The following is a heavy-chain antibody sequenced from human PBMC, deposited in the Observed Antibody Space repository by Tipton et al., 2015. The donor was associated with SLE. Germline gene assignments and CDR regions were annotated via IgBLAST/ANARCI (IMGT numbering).Heavy chain of an antibody. J-gene: IGHJ4*02. D-gene: IGHD1-26*01. Sequence: TLSLTCAVSGGSVSSGSYYWSWIRQPPGKGLEWIGYIYYSGSTNYNPSLKSRVTISVDTSKNQFSLKLSSVTAADTAVYYCAREWSGSYRYYVDYWGQGTLVTVSS. CDR2: IYYSGST. CDR1: GGSVSSGSYY. CDR3: AREWSGSYRYYVDY. V-gene: IGHV4-61*01.